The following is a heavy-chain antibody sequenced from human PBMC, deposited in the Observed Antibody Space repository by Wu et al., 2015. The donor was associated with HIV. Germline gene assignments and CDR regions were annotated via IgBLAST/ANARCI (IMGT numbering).Heavy chain of an antibody. CDR3: ARDG. CDR1: GYNFTRNY. Sequence: QVQLVQSGPEVKKLGASVIVSCLTSGYNFTRNYLHWVRQVPGQRLEWMGWISGYNGNTNYAPKFQDRVTMTTDTSTSTAYMELTTLRADDTAVYYCARDGRGRGTL. V-gene: IGHV1-18*04. CDR2: ISGYNGNT. J-gene: IGHJ2*01. D-gene: IGHD1-26*01.